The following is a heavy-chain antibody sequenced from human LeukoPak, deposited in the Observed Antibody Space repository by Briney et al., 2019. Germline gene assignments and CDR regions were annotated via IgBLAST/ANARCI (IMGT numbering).Heavy chain of an antibody. V-gene: IGHV3-23*01. CDR2: ISGDGTRA. Sequence: GGSLRLSCAASGFTFSSYAMSWVRQAPGKGLEWVSAISGDGTRAYYADSVKGRFTISRDNSKNTLYLEMSSLRVEDTAIYYCAKWPEGAMDYFDYWGQGTLVTASS. CDR1: GFTFSSYA. D-gene: IGHD3-16*01. J-gene: IGHJ4*02. CDR3: AKWPEGAMDYFDY.